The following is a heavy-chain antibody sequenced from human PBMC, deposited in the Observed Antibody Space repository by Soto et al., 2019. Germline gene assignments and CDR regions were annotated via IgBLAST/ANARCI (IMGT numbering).Heavy chain of an antibody. J-gene: IGHJ4*02. Sequence: QVQLQESGPGLVKPSQTLSLTCTVSGGSISSGDYYWSWIRQPPGKGLEWIGYIYYSGSTYYNPSLKSRVTISVDTSKNQFSLKLSSVTAADTAVYYCARDRGILTGNHYFDYWGQGTLVTVSS. CDR3: ARDRGILTGNHYFDY. CDR2: IYYSGST. V-gene: IGHV4-30-4*01. D-gene: IGHD3-9*01. CDR1: GGSISSGDYY.